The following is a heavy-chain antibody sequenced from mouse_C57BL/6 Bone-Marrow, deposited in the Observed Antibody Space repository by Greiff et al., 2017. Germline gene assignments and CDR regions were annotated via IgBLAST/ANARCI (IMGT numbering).Heavy chain of an antibody. D-gene: IGHD2-3*01. J-gene: IGHJ3*01. CDR3: ARGDGYSSWFAY. CDR2: INPSSGYT. Sequence: QVQLQQSGAELARPGASVKMSCKASGYTFTSYTMHWVQQRPGQGLEWIGYINPSSGYTKYNQKFKDKATLTADKSSSTAYMQRSSLTSEDSAVYYCARGDGYSSWFAYWSQGTLVTVSA. CDR1: GYTFTSYT. V-gene: IGHV1-4*01.